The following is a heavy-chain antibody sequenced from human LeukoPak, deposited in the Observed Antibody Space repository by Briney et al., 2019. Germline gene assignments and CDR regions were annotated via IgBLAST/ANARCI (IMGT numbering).Heavy chain of an antibody. CDR2: INPSGGST. D-gene: IGHD2-2*01. CDR3: ARDIVVVPVAKGSDY. V-gene: IGHV1-46*01. J-gene: IGHJ4*02. CDR1: GYTFTSYY. Sequence: GASVKVSCKASGYTFTSYYMHWVRQAPGQGLEWMGIINPSGGSTTYAQKFQGRVTMTRDTSTSTVYMELSSLRSEDTAVYYCARDIVVVPVAKGSDYWGQGTLVTVSS.